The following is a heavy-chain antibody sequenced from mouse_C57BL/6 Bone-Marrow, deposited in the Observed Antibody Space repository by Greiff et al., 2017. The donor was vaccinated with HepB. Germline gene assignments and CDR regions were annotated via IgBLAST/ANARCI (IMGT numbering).Heavy chain of an antibody. D-gene: IGHD4-1*02. CDR3: ARPQLGPWFAY. J-gene: IGHJ3*01. V-gene: IGHV5-17*01. CDR1: GFTFSDYG. Sequence: EVKLVESGGGLVKPGGSLKLSCAASGFTFSDYGMHWVRQAPEKGLEWVAYISSGSSTIYYADTVKGRVTISRDNATNTLFLQMTSLRSEDAAMYYCARPQLGPWFAYWGQGTLVTVSA. CDR2: ISSGSSTI.